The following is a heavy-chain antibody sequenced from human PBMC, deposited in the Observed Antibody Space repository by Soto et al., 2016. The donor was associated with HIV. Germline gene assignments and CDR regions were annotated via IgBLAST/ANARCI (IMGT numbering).Heavy chain of an antibody. Sequence: QVQLIQSGTEVKKPGASVKVSCKVSGSSLSALSIHWVRQSPGKGLEWVGGFDPEEGKTVYTQKFQGRVTMTGDTSTDTAYMEVSSLRSEDTAVYYCASGTDAYDSSWYNFWGQGTLVTVSS. CDR2: FDPEEGKT. J-gene: IGHJ4*02. D-gene: IGHD6-13*01. CDR1: GSSLSALS. CDR3: ASGTDAYDSSWYNF. V-gene: IGHV1-24*01.